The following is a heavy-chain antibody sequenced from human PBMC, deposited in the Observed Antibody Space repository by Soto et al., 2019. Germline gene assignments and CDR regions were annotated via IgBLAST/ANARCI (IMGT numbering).Heavy chain of an antibody. V-gene: IGHV1-2*04. CDR3: ARGDSTDCSNGVCSFFYNHDMDV. Sequence: ASVKVSCKASGYSFTDYHIHWVRQAPGQGLEWLGRINPKSGGTSTAQKFQGWVTMTTDTSISTVSMELTRLTSDDTAIYHCARGDSTDCSNGVCSFFYNHDMDVWGQGTTVTVSS. CDR1: GYSFTDYH. J-gene: IGHJ6*02. D-gene: IGHD2-8*01. CDR2: INPKSGGT.